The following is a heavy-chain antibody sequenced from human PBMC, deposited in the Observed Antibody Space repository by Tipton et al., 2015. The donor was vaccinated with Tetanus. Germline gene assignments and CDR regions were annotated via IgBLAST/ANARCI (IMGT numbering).Heavy chain of an antibody. D-gene: IGHD3-22*01. CDR1: GFTFTDYY. V-gene: IGHV3-11*01. CDR2: INGRGTMK. CDR3: AARWDGHSSGKAEDY. J-gene: IGHJ4*02. Sequence: SLRLSCAASGFTFTDYYLIWIRQAPGKGLEWLSSINGRGTMKVYADSVKGRFTISRDIAKSSLYLQIDSLRAEDTATYYCAARWDGHSSGKAEDYWGQGTLVTVSS.